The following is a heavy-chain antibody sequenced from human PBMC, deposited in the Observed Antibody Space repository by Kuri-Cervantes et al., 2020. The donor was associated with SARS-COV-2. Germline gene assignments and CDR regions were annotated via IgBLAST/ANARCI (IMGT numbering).Heavy chain of an antibody. CDR2: SNPNSGGT. CDR3: ARASNDYNYYYYMDV. V-gene: IGHV1-2*02. D-gene: IGHD1-1*01. CDR1: GYTFTRYY. Sequence: ASVKVSCKASGYTFTRYYMHWVRQAPGQGLEWMGWSNPNSGGTNYAQKFQGRVTMIRDTSISTAYMEMSRLRSDDTAVYYCARASNDYNYYYYMDVWGKGTTITVSS. J-gene: IGHJ6*03.